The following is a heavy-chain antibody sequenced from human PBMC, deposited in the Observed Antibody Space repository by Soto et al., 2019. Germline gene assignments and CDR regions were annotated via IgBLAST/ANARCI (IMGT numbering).Heavy chain of an antibody. CDR3: ATALYGPNWFDP. D-gene: IGHD3-10*01. CDR1: GYTLTELS. V-gene: IGHV1-24*01. CDR2: FDPEDGET. J-gene: IGHJ5*02. Sequence: ASVKVSCKVSGYTLTELSMRWVRQAPGKGLEWMGGFDPEDGETIYAQKFQGRVTMTEDTSTDTAYMELSSLRSEDTAVYYCATALYGPNWFDPWGQGTLVTVSS.